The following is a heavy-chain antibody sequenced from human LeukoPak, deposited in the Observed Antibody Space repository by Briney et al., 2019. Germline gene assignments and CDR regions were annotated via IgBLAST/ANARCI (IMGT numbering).Heavy chain of an antibody. V-gene: IGHV4-34*01. Sequence: PSETLSLTCAVYGGSFSGYYWGWIRQPPGKGLEWIGEINHSGSTNYNPSLKGRVTISVDTSKNQFSLELSSVTAADTAVYYCARRLTTVTTHYYYYYGMDVWGEGNTVTVSS. CDR2: INHSGST. J-gene: IGHJ6*04. CDR1: GGSFSGYY. D-gene: IGHD4-17*01. CDR3: ARRLTTVTTHYYYYYGMDV.